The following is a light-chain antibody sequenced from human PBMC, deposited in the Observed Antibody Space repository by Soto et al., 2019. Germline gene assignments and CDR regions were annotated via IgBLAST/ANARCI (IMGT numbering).Light chain of an antibody. J-gene: IGKJ1*01. Sequence: DIHMTQSPSTLSASVGDRVTITCRASQSLIMWLAWYQQKPGKAPNLLLYKTSSVESGVPERFSGSGSGTELPLTLSSLQPDYFATYCGQLWTDYSWTFGQGTKVEVQ. V-gene: IGKV1-5*03. CDR3: QLWTDYSWT. CDR1: QSLIMW. CDR2: KTS.